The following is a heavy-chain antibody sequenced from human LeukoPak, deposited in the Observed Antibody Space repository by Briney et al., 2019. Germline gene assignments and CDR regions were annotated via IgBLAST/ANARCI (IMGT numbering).Heavy chain of an antibody. CDR1: GFTFSNHG. Sequence: PGRSLRLSCAASGFTFSNHGMHWVRQAPGKGPEWVALIWYDGSNKYYGDSVKGRFTISRDNSKNTVYLQMNSLRAEDTAVYYCAKHRIVVVPAAKADAFDIWGQGTMVTVSS. D-gene: IGHD2-2*01. CDR2: IWYDGSNK. J-gene: IGHJ3*02. CDR3: AKHRIVVVPAAKADAFDI. V-gene: IGHV3-33*06.